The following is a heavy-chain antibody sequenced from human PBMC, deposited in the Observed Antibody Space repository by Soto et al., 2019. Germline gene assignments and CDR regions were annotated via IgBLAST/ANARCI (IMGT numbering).Heavy chain of an antibody. D-gene: IGHD3-16*01. CDR3: ASSISSFEGEDY. Sequence: GGSLRLSCAASGFTFSSYAMSWVRQAPGKGLEWVSAISGSGGSTYYADSVKGRFTISRDNSKNTLYLQMNSLRAEDTAVYYYASSISSFEGEDYWGQGTLVTVSS. V-gene: IGHV3-23*01. CDR2: ISGSGGST. J-gene: IGHJ4*02. CDR1: GFTFSSYA.